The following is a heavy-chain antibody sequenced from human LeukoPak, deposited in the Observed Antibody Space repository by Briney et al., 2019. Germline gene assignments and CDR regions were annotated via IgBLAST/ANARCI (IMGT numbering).Heavy chain of an antibody. V-gene: IGHV4-34*01. CDR2: INHSGST. D-gene: IGHD3-16*01. CDR3: AHNPRWGRSDI. Sequence: PSETLSLTCAVYGGSFSGYYWSWIRQPPGKGLEWIGEINHSGSTNYNPSLKSRVTISVDTSKNQFSLKLSSVTAADTAVYYCAHNPRWGRSDIWGQGTMVAVSS. CDR1: GGSFSGYY. J-gene: IGHJ3*02.